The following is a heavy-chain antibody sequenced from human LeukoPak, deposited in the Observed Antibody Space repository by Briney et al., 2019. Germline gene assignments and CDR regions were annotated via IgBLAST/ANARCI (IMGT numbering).Heavy chain of an antibody. CDR2: IYSGGST. CDR3: ARERRIAAAGNTGGFDP. CDR1: GFTVSSNY. J-gene: IGHJ5*02. D-gene: IGHD6-13*01. Sequence: GGSLRLSCAASGFTVSSNYMSWVRQAPGKGLEWVSVIYSGGSTYYADSVKGRFTISRDNSKNTLYLQMNSLRAEDTAVYYCARERRIAAAGNTGGFDPWGQGTLVTVSS. V-gene: IGHV3-53*05.